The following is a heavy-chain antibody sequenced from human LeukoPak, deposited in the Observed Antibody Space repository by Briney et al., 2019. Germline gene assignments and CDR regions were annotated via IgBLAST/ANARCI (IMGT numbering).Heavy chain of an antibody. CDR3: ARGDDYGGAFDM. Sequence: NHGESLKISRKGSGYRFTSYWISWVRQMPGKGLEWMGRIDPGDSSTNYSPSFQGHVTISADKSISTAYLQWSSLKASDTAMYYCARGDDYGGAFDMWGQGTMVTVSS. V-gene: IGHV5-10-1*01. CDR2: IDPGDSST. J-gene: IGHJ3*02. D-gene: IGHD4-23*01. CDR1: GYRFTSYW.